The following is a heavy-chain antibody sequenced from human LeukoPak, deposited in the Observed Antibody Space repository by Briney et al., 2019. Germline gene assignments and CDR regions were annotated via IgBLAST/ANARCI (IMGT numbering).Heavy chain of an antibody. V-gene: IGHV3-23*01. J-gene: IGHJ4*02. D-gene: IGHD3-22*01. Sequence: GGSLRLSCAASGFTFSSYAMSWVRQAPGKGLEWVSAISGSGGSTYYADSVKGRFTISRDNSKNTLYLQMNSLRAEDTAVYYCARVGSFYYDSSGYYETDDYWGQGTLVTVSS. CDR2: ISGSGGST. CDR1: GFTFSSYA. CDR3: ARVGSFYYDSSGYYETDDY.